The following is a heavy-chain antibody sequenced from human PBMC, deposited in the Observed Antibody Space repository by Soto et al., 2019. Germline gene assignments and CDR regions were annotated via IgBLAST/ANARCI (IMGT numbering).Heavy chain of an antibody. Sequence: GGSLRLSCAASGFTFSSYAMSWVRQAPGKGLEWVSAISGSGGSTYYADSVKGRFTISRDNSKNTLYLQMNSLRAEDTAVYYCAVNALGGRAAGNFDYWGQGTLVTVSS. J-gene: IGHJ4*02. CDR3: AVNALGGRAAGNFDY. D-gene: IGHD6-13*01. CDR1: GFTFSSYA. CDR2: ISGSGGST. V-gene: IGHV3-23*01.